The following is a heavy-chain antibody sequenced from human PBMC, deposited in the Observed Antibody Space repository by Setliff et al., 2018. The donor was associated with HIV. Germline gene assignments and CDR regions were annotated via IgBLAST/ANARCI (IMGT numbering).Heavy chain of an antibody. CDR2: MNPNSGNT. CDR1: GYTFSSYD. D-gene: IGHD6-19*01. J-gene: IGHJ3*02. CDR3: ARDSEPGIAVAGADAFDI. V-gene: IGHV1-8*02. Sequence: ASVKVSCKASGYTFSSYDINWVRQATGQGLEWMGWMNPNSGNTGYAQKLQGRVTMTTDTSTSTAYMELRSLRSDDTAVYYCARDSEPGIAVAGADAFDIWGQGTMVTVSS.